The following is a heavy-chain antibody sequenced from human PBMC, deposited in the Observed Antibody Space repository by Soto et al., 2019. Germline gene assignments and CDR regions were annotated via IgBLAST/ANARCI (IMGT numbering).Heavy chain of an antibody. D-gene: IGHD3-10*01. Sequence: PSETLSLTCAVYGGSFSGYYWSWIRQPPGKGLEWIGEINHSGSTNYNPSLKSRVTISVDTSKNQFSLKLSSVTAADTAVYYCARRVPFYYYYYMDVWGKGTTVTVSS. J-gene: IGHJ6*03. CDR3: ARRVPFYYYYYMDV. V-gene: IGHV4-34*01. CDR1: GGSFSGYY. CDR2: INHSGST.